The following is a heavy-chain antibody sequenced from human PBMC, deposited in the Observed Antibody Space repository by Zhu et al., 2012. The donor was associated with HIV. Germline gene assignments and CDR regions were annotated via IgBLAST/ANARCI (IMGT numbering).Heavy chain of an antibody. V-gene: IGHV4-34*01. D-gene: IGHD3-9*01. J-gene: IGHJ4*02. Sequence: QVQLQQWGAGLLKPSETLSLTCAVYGGSFSGYYWSWIRQSPEKGLEWIGEIDHSGSTDYSPSLKGRVTISVDRSKNQFSLKLTSVSAADTAVYYCARHSRYDIVTGWGLRLTFWGQGTLVTVSS. CDR2: IDHSGST. CDR3: ARHSRYDIVTGWGLRLTF. CDR1: GGSFSGYY.